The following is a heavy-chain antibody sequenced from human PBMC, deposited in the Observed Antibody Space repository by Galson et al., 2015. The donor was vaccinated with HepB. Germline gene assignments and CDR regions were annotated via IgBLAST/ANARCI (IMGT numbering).Heavy chain of an antibody. Sequence: SVKVSCKASGGTFSSYAISWVRQAPGQGLEWMGRIIPILGIANYAQKFQGRVTITADKSTSTAYMELSSLRSEDTAVYYCASSPYGGNWKSWFDPWGQGTLVTVSS. J-gene: IGHJ5*02. CDR2: IIPILGIA. CDR3: ASSPYGGNWKSWFDP. V-gene: IGHV1-69*04. CDR1: GGTFSSYA. D-gene: IGHD4-23*01.